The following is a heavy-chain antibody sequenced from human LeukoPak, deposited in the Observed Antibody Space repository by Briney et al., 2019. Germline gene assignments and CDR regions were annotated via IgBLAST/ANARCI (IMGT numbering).Heavy chain of an antibody. J-gene: IGHJ3*02. CDR2: ISAYNGET. CDR3: AGRSQCNSFSCSKGGGFDI. CDR1: GYIFTTYG. Sequence: ASVKVSCKASGYIFTTYGISWVRQAPGHGLEWMGWISAYNGETSYPQKVQGRVTMTTDTSTTTAYMELRSLRSDDTAVYYCAGRSQCNSFSCSKGGGFDIWGQGTMVIVSS. V-gene: IGHV1-18*01. D-gene: IGHD2/OR15-2a*01.